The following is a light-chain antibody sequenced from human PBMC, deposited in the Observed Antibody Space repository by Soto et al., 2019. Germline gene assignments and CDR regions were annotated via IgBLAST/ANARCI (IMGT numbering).Light chain of an antibody. CDR1: SSNIGSNY. J-gene: IGLJ1*01. Sequence: QSALTQPPSASGTPGQRVTTSCSGSSSNIGSNYVYWYQQLPGTAPKLLIYRNNQRPSGVPDRFSGSKSGTSASLAISGLRSEDEADYYCAAWDDSLSGHYVFGTGTKVTVL. CDR2: RNN. CDR3: AAWDDSLSGHYV. V-gene: IGLV1-47*01.